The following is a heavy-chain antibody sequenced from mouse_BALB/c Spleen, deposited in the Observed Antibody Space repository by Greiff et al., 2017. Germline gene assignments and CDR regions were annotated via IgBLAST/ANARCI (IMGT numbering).Heavy chain of an antibody. V-gene: IGHV2-9*02. CDR2: IWAGGST. J-gene: IGHJ4*01. CDR1: GFSLTSFG. CDR3: ARVFITTSYYAMDY. Sequence: VQGVESGPGLVAPSQSLSITCTVSGFSLTSFGVHWVRQPPGKGLEWLGVIWAGGSTNYNSALMSRLSISKDNSKSQVFLKMNSLQTDDTAMYYCARVFITTSYYAMDYWGQGTSVTVSS. D-gene: IGHD1-1*01.